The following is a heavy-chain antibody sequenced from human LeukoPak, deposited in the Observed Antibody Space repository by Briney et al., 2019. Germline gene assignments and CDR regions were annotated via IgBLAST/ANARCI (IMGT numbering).Heavy chain of an antibody. CDR1: GFTFSSYS. CDR3: AKGISNWANLDY. D-gene: IGHD7-27*01. CDR2: SRHDEDGK. Sequence: GSLRLSCAASGFTFSSYSMNWVRQAPGKGLDWVAFSRHDEDGKYYADSVKGRFTISRDNSQNTLYLQMTSLRADDTAVYYCAKGISNWANLDYWGQGTLVTVSS. V-gene: IGHV3-30*02. J-gene: IGHJ4*02.